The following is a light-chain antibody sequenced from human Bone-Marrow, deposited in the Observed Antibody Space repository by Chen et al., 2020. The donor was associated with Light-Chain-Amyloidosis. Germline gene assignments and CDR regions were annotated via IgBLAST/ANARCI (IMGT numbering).Light chain of an antibody. CDR1: NIGSTS. J-gene: IGLJ3*02. Sequence: SYVLTQPSSVSVAPGQTATIACGGNNIGSTSVHWYQQTPGQAPLLVVYDDSDRPSGIPERLSGSNSGNTATLTSSRVVAGDEADYYCQVWDRSSDRPVFGGGTKLTVL. V-gene: IGLV3-21*02. CDR3: QVWDRSSDRPV. CDR2: DDS.